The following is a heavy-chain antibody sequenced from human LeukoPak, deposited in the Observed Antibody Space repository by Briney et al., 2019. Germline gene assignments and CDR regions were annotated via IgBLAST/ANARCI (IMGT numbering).Heavy chain of an antibody. CDR2: IRYDGSNK. J-gene: IGHJ4*02. CDR1: GFTFSSYG. Sequence: GGSLRLSCAASGFTFSSYGMHWVRQAPGKGLEWVAFIRYDGSNKYYADSVKGRFTISRDNSKNTLYLQMNSLRAEDTAVYYCAKDPARQYYDILTGYAQYWGQGTLVTVSS. D-gene: IGHD3-9*01. CDR3: AKDPARQYYDILTGYAQY. V-gene: IGHV3-30*02.